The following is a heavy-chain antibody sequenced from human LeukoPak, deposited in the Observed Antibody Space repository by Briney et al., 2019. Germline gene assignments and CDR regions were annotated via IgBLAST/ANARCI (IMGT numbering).Heavy chain of an antibody. J-gene: IGHJ4*02. CDR3: AKDGYVDTAMGDYFDY. CDR2: ISGSGGST. D-gene: IGHD5-18*01. Sequence: PGGSLRLSCAASGFTVSSSYVSWVRQAPGKGLEWVSAISGSGGSTYYADSVKGRFTISRDNSKNTLYLQMNSLRAEDTAVYYCAKDGYVDTAMGDYFDYWGQGALVTVSS. CDR1: GFTVSSSY. V-gene: IGHV3-23*01.